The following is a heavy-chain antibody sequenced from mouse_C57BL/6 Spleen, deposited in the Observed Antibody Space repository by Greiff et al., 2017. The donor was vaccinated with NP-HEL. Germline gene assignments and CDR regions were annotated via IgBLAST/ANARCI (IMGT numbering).Heavy chain of an antibody. Sequence: QVQLQQSGAELARPGASVKMSCKASGYTFTSYTMHWVKQRPGQGLEWIGYINPSSGYTKYNQKFKDKATLTADKSSSTAYMQLSSLTSGDSAVYYCARRGVTTIVATGAYAMDYWGQGTSVTVSS. CDR3: ARRGVTTIVATGAYAMDY. D-gene: IGHD1-1*01. J-gene: IGHJ4*01. CDR1: GYTFTSYT. CDR2: INPSSGYT. V-gene: IGHV1-4*01.